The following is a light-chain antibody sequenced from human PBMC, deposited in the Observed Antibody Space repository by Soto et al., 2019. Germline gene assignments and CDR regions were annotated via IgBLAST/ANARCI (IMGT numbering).Light chain of an antibody. J-gene: IGKJ1*01. CDR3: QQSYSTPRT. V-gene: IGKV4-1*01. CDR2: WAS. Sequence: DIVMTQSPDSLAVSLGERATINCKSSQRVLYSSNKKNYLAWYQQKSGQSPKVLIYWASTRESGVPDRFSGSGSGTDFTLTISSLQAEDAAVYYCQQSYSTPRTFGQGTKVEIK. CDR1: QRVLYSSNKKNY.